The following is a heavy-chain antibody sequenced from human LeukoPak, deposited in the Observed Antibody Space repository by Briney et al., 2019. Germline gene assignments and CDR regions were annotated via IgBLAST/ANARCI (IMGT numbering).Heavy chain of an antibody. D-gene: IGHD2-15*01. CDR1: GGTFSSYA. Sequence: SVKVSCKASGGTFSSYAISWVRQAPGQGLEWMGGIIPIFGTANYAQKFQGRVTITADESTSTAHMELSSLRSEDTAVYYCARGLDSFDAFDIWGQGTMVTVSS. CDR2: IIPIFGTA. CDR3: ARGLDSFDAFDI. V-gene: IGHV1-69*13. J-gene: IGHJ3*02.